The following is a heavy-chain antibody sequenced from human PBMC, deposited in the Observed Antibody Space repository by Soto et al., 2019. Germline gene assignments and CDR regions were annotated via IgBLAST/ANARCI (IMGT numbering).Heavy chain of an antibody. D-gene: IGHD3-3*02. CDR2: INPNSGGT. J-gene: IGHJ6*02. V-gene: IGHV1-2*04. CDR3: GISFGYYYYGMDV. Sequence: QVQLVQSGAEVKKPGASVKVSCKASGYTFTGYYMHWVRQAPGQGLEWMEWINPNSGGTNYAQKFQGWVTMTRDTSISTAYMELSRLRSDDTAVYYCGISFGYYYYGMDVWGQGTTVTVSS. CDR1: GYTFTGYY.